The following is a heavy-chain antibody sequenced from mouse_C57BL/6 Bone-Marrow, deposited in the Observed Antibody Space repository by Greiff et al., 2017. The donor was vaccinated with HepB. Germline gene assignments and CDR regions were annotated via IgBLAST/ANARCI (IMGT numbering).Heavy chain of an antibody. Sequence: EVKVEESGGGLVKPGGSLKLSCAASGFTFSSYAMSWVRQTPEKRLEWVATISDGGSYTYYPDNVKGRFTISRDNAKNNLYLQMSHLKSEDTAMYYCARDNYYGSYWYFDVWGTGTTVTVSS. CDR2: ISDGGSYT. D-gene: IGHD1-1*01. CDR3: ARDNYYGSYWYFDV. V-gene: IGHV5-4*01. J-gene: IGHJ1*03. CDR1: GFTFSSYA.